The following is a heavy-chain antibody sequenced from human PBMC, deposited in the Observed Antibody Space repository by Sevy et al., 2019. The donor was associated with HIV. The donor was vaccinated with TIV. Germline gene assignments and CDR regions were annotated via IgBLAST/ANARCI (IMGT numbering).Heavy chain of an antibody. J-gene: IGHJ3*02. Sequence: GGSLRLSCAASGFTFSSYGMHWVRQAPGKGLEWVAVIWYVGSNKYYADSVKGRFTISRDNSKNTLYLQMNSLRAEDTAVYYCARGRYYDSSGYYGHDAFDIWGQGTMVTVSS. CDR3: ARGRYYDSSGYYGHDAFDI. D-gene: IGHD3-22*01. V-gene: IGHV3-33*01. CDR2: IWYVGSNK. CDR1: GFTFSSYG.